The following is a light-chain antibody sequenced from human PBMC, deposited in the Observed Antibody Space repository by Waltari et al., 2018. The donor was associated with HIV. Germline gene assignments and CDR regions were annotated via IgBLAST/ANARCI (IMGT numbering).Light chain of an antibody. Sequence: QSVLTQPPSASGTPGPRVTISCSGSRSHIGRNHVHWYQQLPGTAPKLLIYSNNQRPSGVPDRFSGSKSGTSASLAISGLQSEVEADYYCATWDDSLNGPVFGGGTQLTVL. CDR2: SNN. J-gene: IGLJ2*01. V-gene: IGLV1-44*01. CDR1: RSHIGRNH. CDR3: ATWDDSLNGPV.